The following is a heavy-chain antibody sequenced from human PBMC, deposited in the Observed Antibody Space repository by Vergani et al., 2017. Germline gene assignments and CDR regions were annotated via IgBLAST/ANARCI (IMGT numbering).Heavy chain of an antibody. J-gene: IGHJ6*03. CDR3: ARRVRYVDWSAYYYYYMDV. D-gene: IGHD3-9*01. CDR2: INHSGST. V-gene: IGHV4-34*01. CDR1: GGSFSGYY. Sequence: QVQLQQWGAGLLKPSETLSLTCAVYGGSFSGYYWSWIRQPPGKGLEWIGEINHSGSTNYNPSLKSRVTISVDTSKNQFSLKLSSVTAADTAVYYCARRVRYVDWSAYYYYYMDVWGKGTTVTVSS.